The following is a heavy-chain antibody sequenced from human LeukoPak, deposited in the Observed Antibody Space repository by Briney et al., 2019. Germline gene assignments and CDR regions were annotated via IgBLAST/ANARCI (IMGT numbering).Heavy chain of an antibody. Sequence: GGSLRLSCAASGFTFSSYWMTWARQAPGKGLEWVANIKQDESEKYYGASVRGRFTISRDNAQNSLYLQMNSLRAEDTAVYYCARDNGYFSVDYWGQGTLVTVSS. CDR2: IKQDESEK. V-gene: IGHV3-7*01. CDR1: GFTFSSYW. CDR3: ARDNGYFSVDY. D-gene: IGHD3-22*01. J-gene: IGHJ4*02.